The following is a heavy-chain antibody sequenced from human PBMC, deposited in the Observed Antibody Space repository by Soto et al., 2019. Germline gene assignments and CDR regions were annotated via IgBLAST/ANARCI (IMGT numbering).Heavy chain of an antibody. CDR2: IKQDGSEK. CDR1: GFTFSTYW. D-gene: IGHD2-2*01. J-gene: IGHJ4*02. V-gene: IGHV3-7*05. Sequence: AGGSLRLSCAASGFTFSTYWMSWVRQAPGKGLEWVANIKQDGSEKYYVDSVKGRFTISRDNTKKSLYLQMNSLRAEDTAVYYCSSRYLEYCNSASCSAPYDYWGQGTLVTVSS. CDR3: SSRYLEYCNSASCSAPYDY.